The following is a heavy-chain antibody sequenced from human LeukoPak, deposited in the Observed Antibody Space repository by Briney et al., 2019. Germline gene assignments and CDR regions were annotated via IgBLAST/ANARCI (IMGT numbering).Heavy chain of an antibody. CDR1: GFTLSSYT. J-gene: IGHJ4*02. CDR3: ARDRGVGATYYFDY. CDR2: ISSGSSTI. V-gene: IGHV3-48*02. D-gene: IGHD1-26*01. Sequence: PGGSLRLSCAASGFTLSSYTMTWVRQAPGKGLEWVSYISSGSSTIYYADSVKGRFTISRGNAKNSLYLQMNSLRDDDTAVYYCARDRGVGATYYFDYWGPGTLVTVSS.